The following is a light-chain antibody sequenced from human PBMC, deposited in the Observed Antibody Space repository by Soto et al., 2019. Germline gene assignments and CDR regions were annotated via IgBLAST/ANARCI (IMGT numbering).Light chain of an antibody. J-gene: IGKJ5*01. CDR2: DVS. Sequence: DIPMTQSPSSLSASVGDTVTITCQASQDINKFLNWYQQKPGKAPKLLIYDVSNLETGVPSRFSGSTSETHFTLTINSLQPEDIATYYCQQYDNYDITFGQGTRLDIK. CDR1: QDINKF. CDR3: QQYDNYDIT. V-gene: IGKV1-33*01.